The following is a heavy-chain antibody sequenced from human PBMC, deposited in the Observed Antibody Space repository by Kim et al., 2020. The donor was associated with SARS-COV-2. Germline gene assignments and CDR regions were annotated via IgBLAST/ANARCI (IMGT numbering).Heavy chain of an antibody. D-gene: IGHD2-15*01. Sequence: ASVKVSCKASGYTFTGYYMHWVRQAPGQGLEWMGRINPNSGGTNYAQKFQGRVTMTRDTSISTAYMELSRLRSDDTAVYYCARDRGYCSGGSCSRSFYYYYGMDVWGQGTTVTVSS. J-gene: IGHJ6*02. CDR1: GYTFTGYY. V-gene: IGHV1-2*06. CDR2: INPNSGGT. CDR3: ARDRGYCSGGSCSRSFYYYYGMDV.